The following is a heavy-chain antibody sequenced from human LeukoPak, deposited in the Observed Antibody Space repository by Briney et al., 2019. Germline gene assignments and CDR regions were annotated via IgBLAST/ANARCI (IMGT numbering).Heavy chain of an antibody. CDR3: ARTTSFMFYY. CDR1: GFTFGNYW. J-gene: IGHJ4*02. V-gene: IGHV3-7*03. Sequence: PGGSLRLSCAVSGFTFGNYWMSWVRQTPGQGPEWVANIKRDGSERYYVDSVKGRVTISRDNAKSSLFLEMSSLRVEDTAVYYCARTTSFMFYYWGQGTLVTVSS. D-gene: IGHD1-1*01. CDR2: IKRDGSER.